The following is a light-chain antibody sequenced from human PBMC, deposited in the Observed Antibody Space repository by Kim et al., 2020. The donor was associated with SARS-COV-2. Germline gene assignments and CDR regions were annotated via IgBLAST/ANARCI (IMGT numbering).Light chain of an antibody. V-gene: IGKV3-11*01. CDR3: QQRTTWPPWT. CDR1: QSMDSY. J-gene: IGKJ1*01. CDR2: DAS. Sequence: LSPGERATLSCRASQSMDSYLAWYQQRPGQPPRLLIYDASNRATGIPARFSGSGSGTDFTLAISSLEPEDFAVYYCQQRTTWPPWTFGQGTKLEI.